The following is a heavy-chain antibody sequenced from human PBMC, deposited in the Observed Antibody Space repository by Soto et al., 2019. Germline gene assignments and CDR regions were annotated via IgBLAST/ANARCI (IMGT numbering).Heavy chain of an antibody. J-gene: IGHJ4*02. D-gene: IGHD4-17*01. Sequence: QVQLVESGGGVVQPGRSLRLSCAASGFTFSSYGMHWVRQAPGKGLAWVAVISYDGSNKYYADSVKGRFTISRDNSKNTLYLQMNSLRAEDTAVYYCAKVRSVMTTVVPQLDYWGQGTLVTVSS. CDR3: AKVRSVMTTVVPQLDY. V-gene: IGHV3-30*18. CDR1: GFTFSSYG. CDR2: ISYDGSNK.